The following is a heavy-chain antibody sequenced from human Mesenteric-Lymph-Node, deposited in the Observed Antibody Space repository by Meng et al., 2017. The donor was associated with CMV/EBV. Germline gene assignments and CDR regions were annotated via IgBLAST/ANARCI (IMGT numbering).Heavy chain of an antibody. J-gene: IGHJ4*02. Sequence: ISCKASGYSFSKYWLAWVRQMPGKDLEWMGIMNPGGSDIRYSPSFRGQVTFSADKSISTAYLQWISLKASDTATYYCAKHMGAAGLDYWGQGTLVTVSS. CDR1: GYSFSKYW. D-gene: IGHD1-26*01. CDR2: MNPGGSDI. CDR3: AKHMGAAGLDY. V-gene: IGHV5-51*01.